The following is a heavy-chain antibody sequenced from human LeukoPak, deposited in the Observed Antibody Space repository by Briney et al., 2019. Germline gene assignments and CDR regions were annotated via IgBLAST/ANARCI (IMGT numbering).Heavy chain of an antibody. D-gene: IGHD3-10*01. CDR2: IVASGAVT. V-gene: IGHV3-23*01. CDR3: SKRDVSGRHPEN. J-gene: IGHJ4*02. CDR1: GFTFSSYA. Sequence: AGGSLRLSCAASGFTFSSYAMSWVRQAPGKGLEWVSGIVASGAVTAYIDSVKGRFTISRDNSKNTLYLQMNSLKAEDTAVYYCSKRDVSGRHPENWGQGTRVTVSS.